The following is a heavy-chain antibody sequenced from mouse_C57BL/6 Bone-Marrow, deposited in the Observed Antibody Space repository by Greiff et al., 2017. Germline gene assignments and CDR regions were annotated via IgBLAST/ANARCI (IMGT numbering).Heavy chain of an antibody. CDR3: ARSKNWDSWFAY. D-gene: IGHD4-1*01. CDR2: INPGSGGT. Sequence: QVQLQQSGAELVRPGTSVKVSCNASGYAFTNYLIEWVKQRPGQGLEWIGVINPGSGGTNYNEKFKGKATLTADKSSSTAYMQLSSLTSEDSAVYFCARSKNWDSWFAYWGQGTLVTVSA. CDR1: GYAFTNYL. J-gene: IGHJ3*01. V-gene: IGHV1-54*01.